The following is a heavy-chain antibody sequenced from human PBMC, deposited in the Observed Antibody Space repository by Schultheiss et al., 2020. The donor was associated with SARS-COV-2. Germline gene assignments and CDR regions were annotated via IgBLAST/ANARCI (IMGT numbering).Heavy chain of an antibody. CDR1: GFTFSDYY. CDR3: ASTYDYVWGSYRYRFDY. D-gene: IGHD3-16*02. J-gene: IGHJ4*02. CDR2: IYYSGST. Sequence: GSLRLSCAASGFTFSDYYMSWIRQPPGKGLEWIGSIYYSGSTYYNPSLKSRVTISVDTSKNQFSLKLSSVTAADTAVYYCASTYDYVWGSYRYRFDYWGQGTLVTVSS. V-gene: IGHV4-38-2*01.